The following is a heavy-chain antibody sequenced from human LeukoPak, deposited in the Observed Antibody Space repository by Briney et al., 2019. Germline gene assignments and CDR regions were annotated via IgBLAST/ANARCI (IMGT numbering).Heavy chain of an antibody. CDR3: AKDLLGYCSGGSDY. J-gene: IGHJ4*02. Sequence: PGGSLRLSCAASGFTFSSYVMHWVRQVPDKGLEWVAVIWYDGSNTFYADSVKGRFTISRDNSRNTLFLQMNSLGAEDTAVYYCAKDLLGYCSGGSDYWGQGTLVTVSS. CDR1: GFTFSSYV. D-gene: IGHD2-15*01. V-gene: IGHV3-33*06. CDR2: IWYDGSNT.